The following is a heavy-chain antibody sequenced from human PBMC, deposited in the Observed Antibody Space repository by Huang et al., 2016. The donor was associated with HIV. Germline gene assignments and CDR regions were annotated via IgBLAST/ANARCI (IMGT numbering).Heavy chain of an antibody. Sequence: QVQLVESGGGLVPPGRSLRLSCVASGFTLNNFGMHWVRQAPGNGLGWVAVISYDGSSGRYSESVKGRFTISRDNPMDTLYLQMNSLRPDDTAVYYCAKESRWYSDLDNWGQGTLVTVSS. V-gene: IGHV3-30*18. CDR1: GFTLNNFG. J-gene: IGHJ4*02. CDR2: ISYDGSSG. CDR3: AKESRWYSDLDN. D-gene: IGHD2-15*01.